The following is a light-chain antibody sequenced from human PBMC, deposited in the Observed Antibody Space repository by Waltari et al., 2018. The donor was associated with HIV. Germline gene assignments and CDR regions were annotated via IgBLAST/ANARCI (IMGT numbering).Light chain of an antibody. V-gene: IGLV2-11*01. CDR2: DVT. Sequence: QSALTQPRSVSGSPGQSVTISCTGTSGDVGAYNYVSWYQLHPGKAPKLIIYDVTKRPSGVPDRFSGSKSGNTASLTISGLQAEDEADYYCCSYAGIYTFVFGTGTKVTVL. CDR1: SGDVGAYNY. CDR3: CSYAGIYTFV. J-gene: IGLJ1*01.